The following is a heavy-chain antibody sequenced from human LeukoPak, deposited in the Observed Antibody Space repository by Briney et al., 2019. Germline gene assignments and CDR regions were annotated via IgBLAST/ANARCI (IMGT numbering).Heavy chain of an antibody. Sequence: GGSLRLSCAASGFTVSSNYMSWVRQAPGKGLEWVSVIYSGGSTYYADSVKGRFTISRDNSKNTLYLQMNSLRAEDTAVYYCARSVRDYDILTGFLSTRYFDLWGRGTLVTVSS. CDR3: ARSVRDYDILTGFLSTRYFDL. J-gene: IGHJ2*01. D-gene: IGHD3-9*01. CDR2: IYSGGST. CDR1: GFTVSSNY. V-gene: IGHV3-66*01.